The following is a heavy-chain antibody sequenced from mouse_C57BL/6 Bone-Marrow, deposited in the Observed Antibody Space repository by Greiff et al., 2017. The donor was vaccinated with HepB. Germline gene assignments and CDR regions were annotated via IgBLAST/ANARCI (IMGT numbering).Heavy chain of an antibody. V-gene: IGHV1-19*01. CDR3: ASAYGNGDYAMDY. CDR1: GYTFPDYY. D-gene: IGHD2-10*02. Sequence: EVQLQQSGPVLVKPGASVKMSCKASGYTFPDYYMNWVKQSHGKSLEWIGVINPYNGGTSYNQKFKGKATLTVDKSSSTAYMELNSLTSEDSAVYYCASAYGNGDYAMDYWGQGTSVTVSS. CDR2: INPYNGGT. J-gene: IGHJ4*01.